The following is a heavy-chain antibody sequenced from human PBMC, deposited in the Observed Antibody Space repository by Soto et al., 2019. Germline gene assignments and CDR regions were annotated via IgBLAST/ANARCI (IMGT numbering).Heavy chain of an antibody. CDR1: GFTFINYW. D-gene: IGHD1-1*01. J-gene: IGHJ3*02. V-gene: IGHV3-7*01. CDR2: IKQDESEK. Sequence: EVQLVESGGGLVQPGGSLRLSCAASGFTFINYWMTWVRQAPGKGLEWVANIKQDESEKYYVDSVKGRFTVSRDNAQRSLSLQFLSLRAEDTALYFCARMLRTVTTGYAFTIWGQGTIVTVSS. CDR3: ARMLRTVTTGYAFTI.